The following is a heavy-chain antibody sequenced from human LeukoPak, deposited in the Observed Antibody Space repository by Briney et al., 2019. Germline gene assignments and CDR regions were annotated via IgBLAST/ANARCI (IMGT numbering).Heavy chain of an antibody. D-gene: IGHD1-26*01. J-gene: IGHJ4*02. Sequence: PGGSLRLSCAASGFTFSNAWVSWVRQAPGKGLEWVGRIKSKTDGGTTDYAAPVKGRFTISRDDSKNTLYLQMNSLKTEDTAVYYCTTGPVQKVVGPDYWGQGTLVTVSS. V-gene: IGHV3-15*01. CDR1: GFTFSNAW. CDR2: IKSKTDGGTT. CDR3: TTGPVQKVVGPDY.